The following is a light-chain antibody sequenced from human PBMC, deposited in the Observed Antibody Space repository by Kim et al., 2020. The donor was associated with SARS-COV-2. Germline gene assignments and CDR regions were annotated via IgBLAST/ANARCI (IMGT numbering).Light chain of an antibody. CDR1: QSISSY. V-gene: IGKV1-39*01. CDR3: QQSYSTPRT. J-gene: IGKJ1*01. CDR2: AAS. Sequence: DIQMTQSPSSLSASEGDRVTITCPASQSISSYLNWYQQKPGKAPKLLIYAASSLQSGVPSRFSGSGSGTDFTLTISSLQPEDFATYYCQQSYSTPRTFGQGTKVDIK.